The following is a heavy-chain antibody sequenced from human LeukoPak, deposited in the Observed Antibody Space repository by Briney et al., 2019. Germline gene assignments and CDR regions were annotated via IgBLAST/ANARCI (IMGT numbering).Heavy chain of an antibody. D-gene: IGHD6-19*01. V-gene: IGHV4-59*08. CDR3: ARWAYSTDWYQYFDK. Sequence: PSETLSLTCTVSGGSISSYYWTWIRQPPGAGLEWIGYIYCSGSTNYNPSLKSRVTISVDTSKNQFSLKLSSVTAADTAVYYCARWAYSTDWYQYFDKWGQRTLVTVSS. J-gene: IGHJ4*02. CDR1: GGSISSYY. CDR2: IYCSGST.